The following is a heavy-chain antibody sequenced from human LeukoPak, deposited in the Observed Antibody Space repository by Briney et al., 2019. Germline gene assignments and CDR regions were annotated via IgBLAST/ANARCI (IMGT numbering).Heavy chain of an antibody. D-gene: IGHD3-22*01. CDR2: ISGSGGST. J-gene: IGHJ5*02. CDR3: ARDYSDSSDYYTFDP. CDR1: GFTLSNYA. V-gene: IGHV3-23*01. Sequence: GGSLRLSCAASGFTLSNYAMSWVRQTPGKGLEWVSGISGSGGSTHYADSAKGRFTISRDNSKNTLYLQMNSLRVEDTAVYYCARDYSDSSDYYTFDPWGQGTLVTVSS.